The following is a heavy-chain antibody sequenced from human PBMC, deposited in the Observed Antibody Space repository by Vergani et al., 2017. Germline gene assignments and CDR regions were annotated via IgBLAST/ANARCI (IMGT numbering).Heavy chain of an antibody. D-gene: IGHD3-16*01. J-gene: IGHJ2*01. CDR2: ISGGST. Sequence: EVQLLESGGGLVQPGGSLRLSCAASGFTVSSNEMSWVRQAPGKGLEWVSSISGGSTYYADSRKGRFTISRDNSKNTLHLQMNSLRAEDTAVYYCARGRGDNWYFDLWGRGTLVTVSS. CDR3: ARGRGDNWYFDL. V-gene: IGHV3-38-3*01. CDR1: GFTVSSNE.